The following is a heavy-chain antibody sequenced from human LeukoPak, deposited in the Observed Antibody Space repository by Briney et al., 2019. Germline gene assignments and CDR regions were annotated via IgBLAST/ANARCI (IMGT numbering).Heavy chain of an antibody. Sequence: PGGSLGLSCAASGFTFNIFAMSWVRQAPRKGLEWVSTIGTSEKYYADSVKGRFTISRDNSKKTLYLQMNSLRAEDTAIYYCAKDSFDHNGVYDAFDIWGQGTLVTVSS. D-gene: IGHD3-9*01. V-gene: IGHV3-23*01. CDR2: IGTSEK. CDR1: GFTFNIFA. CDR3: AKDSFDHNGVYDAFDI. J-gene: IGHJ3*02.